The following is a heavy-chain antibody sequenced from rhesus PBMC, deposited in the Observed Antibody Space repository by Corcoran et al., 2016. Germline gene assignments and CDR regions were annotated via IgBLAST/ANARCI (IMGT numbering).Heavy chain of an antibody. CDR2: IYWDDDK. Sequence: QVTLKESGPALVKPTQTLTLPCTFSGFSLSTSGMGVGWIRQPPGTALDLLASIYWDDDKYYHTARKSRLTSSKDTSKNQVVLTMTNMDPVDTATYYCARVRRRVYEDDDGYYYTKTFDYWGQGVLGTVSS. V-gene: IGHV2S1*01. CDR3: ARVRRRVYEDDDGYYYTKTFDY. CDR1: GFSLSTSGMG. D-gene: IGHD3-9*01. J-gene: IGHJ4*01.